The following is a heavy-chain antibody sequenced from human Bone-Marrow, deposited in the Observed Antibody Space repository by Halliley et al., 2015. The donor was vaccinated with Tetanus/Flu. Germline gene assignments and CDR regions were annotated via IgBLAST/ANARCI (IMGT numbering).Heavy chain of an antibody. D-gene: IGHD1-26*01. CDR2: VYPGDSDT. CDR3: PRRDVGRNWFDY. V-gene: IGHV5-51*01. Sequence: WVVFVYPGDSDTRISPSFRCQVTISTDKSIGTSYLQWSSLKPSDTAIYYCPRRDVGRNWFDYWGQGTQVTVSS. J-gene: IGHJ5*01.